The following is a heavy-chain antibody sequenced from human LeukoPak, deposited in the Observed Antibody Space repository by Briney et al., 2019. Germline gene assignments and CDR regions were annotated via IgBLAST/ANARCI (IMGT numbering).Heavy chain of an antibody. CDR1: GDSISGDNYY. Sequence: SETLSLTCTIFGDSISGDNYYWTWIRQHPGKGLEWIGYIYYSGRTYYNPSLKSRLTISVDTSKNQFSLKLSSVTAADTAVYYCARVIVDDNDSYGGNNWFDPWGQGTLVTVSS. J-gene: IGHJ5*02. CDR2: IYYSGRT. D-gene: IGHD5-18*01. V-gene: IGHV4-31*03. CDR3: ARVIVDDNDSYGGNNWFDP.